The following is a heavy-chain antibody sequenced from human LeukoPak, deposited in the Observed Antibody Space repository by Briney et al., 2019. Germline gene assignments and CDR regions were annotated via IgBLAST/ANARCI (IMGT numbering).Heavy chain of an antibody. D-gene: IGHD5-12*01. CDR3: TTTIRVFYFDY. V-gene: IGHV3-23*01. CDR1: GFTFSSYA. CDR2: ISGSGGST. J-gene: IGHJ4*02. Sequence: GGSLRLSCAASGFTFSSYAMSWVRQAPGKGLEWVSAISGSGGSTYYADSVKGRFTISRDNSKNTLYLQMNSLKTEDTAVYYCTTTIRVFYFDYWGQGTLVTVSS.